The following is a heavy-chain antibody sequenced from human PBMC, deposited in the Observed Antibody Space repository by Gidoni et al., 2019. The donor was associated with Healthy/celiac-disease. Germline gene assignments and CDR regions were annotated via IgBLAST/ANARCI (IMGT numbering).Heavy chain of an antibody. J-gene: IGHJ6*03. CDR3: ASNGDYDFWSGYYFYYMDV. V-gene: IGHV1-2*02. CDR2: INPNSGGT. Sequence: QVQLVQSGAEVKKPGASVKVSCKASGYTFTGYYMHWVRQAPGQGLEWMGWINPNSGGTNYAQKVQGRVTMTRDTSISTAYMELSRLRSDDTAVYYCASNGDYDFWSGYYFYYMDVWGKGTTVTVSS. CDR1: GYTFTGYY. D-gene: IGHD3-3*01.